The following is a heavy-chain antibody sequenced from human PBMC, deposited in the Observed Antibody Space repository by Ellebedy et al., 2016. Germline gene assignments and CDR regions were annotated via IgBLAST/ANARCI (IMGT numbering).Heavy chain of an antibody. D-gene: IGHD3-10*01. J-gene: IGHJ4*02. CDR2: IFHSGSS. V-gene: IGHV4-59*02. Sequence: SETLSLTXTFSGGLVSSYYWSLVRQLPGKGLEWIGYIFHSGSSNYNPSLKSRVSISLDASRSQFSLTLNSVSAADTAVHSGVSGSRLWFGEFPSFDYWGQGTLVTVSS. CDR3: VSGSRLWFGEFPSFDY. CDR1: GGLVSSYY.